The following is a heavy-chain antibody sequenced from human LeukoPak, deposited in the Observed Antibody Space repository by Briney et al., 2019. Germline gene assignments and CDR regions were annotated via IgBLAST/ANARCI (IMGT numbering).Heavy chain of an antibody. J-gene: IGHJ4*02. Sequence: GASVKVSCKASGYTFTGYYMHWVRQAPGQGLEWMGWINPNSGGTNYAQKFQGRVTMTRDTSISTAYMELSRLRSDDTAVYYCARDRWAYYYDSSGYCFDYWGQGTLVTVSS. CDR2: INPNSGGT. V-gene: IGHV1-2*02. CDR1: GYTFTGYY. D-gene: IGHD3-22*01. CDR3: ARDRWAYYYDSSGYCFDY.